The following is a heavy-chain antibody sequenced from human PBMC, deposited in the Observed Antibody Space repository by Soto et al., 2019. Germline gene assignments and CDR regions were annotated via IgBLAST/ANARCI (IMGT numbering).Heavy chain of an antibody. CDR3: ARDTGFRSDY. Sequence: QVQLVQSGAEVKKPGASVKVSCKASGYTFTSYGISWVRQAPGQGLEWMGWISAYNGNTNYAQKLQGRVTMTTDTSASKAYMELRRLRSDEAAVYYFARDTGFRSDYWGQGTLVTLSS. V-gene: IGHV1-18*01. J-gene: IGHJ4*02. CDR2: ISAYNGNT. CDR1: GYTFTSYG. D-gene: IGHD2-8*02.